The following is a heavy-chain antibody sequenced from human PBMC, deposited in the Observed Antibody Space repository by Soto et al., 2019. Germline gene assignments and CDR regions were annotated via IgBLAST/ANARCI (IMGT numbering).Heavy chain of an antibody. Sequence: GASVKVSCKASGYTFTRSGISWVRQAPGQGLEWMGWISTYNGDTNYAQTFQGRVTMTTDTSTSTAYMELRSLRSDDTAVYYCAREGVAPYYYYGMDVWGQATPVTVSS. V-gene: IGHV1-18*01. CDR2: ISTYNGDT. CDR3: AREGVAPYYYYGMDV. CDR1: GYTFTRSG. D-gene: IGHD5-12*01. J-gene: IGHJ6*02.